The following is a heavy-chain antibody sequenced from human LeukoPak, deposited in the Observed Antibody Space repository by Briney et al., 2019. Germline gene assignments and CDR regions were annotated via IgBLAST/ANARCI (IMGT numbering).Heavy chain of an antibody. V-gene: IGHV3-66*01. CDR1: GFTVSNNY. Sequence: GSLRLSCAASGFTVSNNYMSWVRQAPGKGLEWVSVIYSGGSTYYADSVKGRFIISRDNSKNTLYLQMNSLRAEDTAVYSCASKQNYYDSSGPMDYWGQGTLVTVSS. CDR3: ASKQNYYDSSGPMDY. J-gene: IGHJ4*02. D-gene: IGHD3-22*01. CDR2: IYSGGST.